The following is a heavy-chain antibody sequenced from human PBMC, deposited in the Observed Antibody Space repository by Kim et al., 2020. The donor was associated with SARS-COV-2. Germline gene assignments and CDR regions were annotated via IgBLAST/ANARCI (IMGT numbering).Heavy chain of an antibody. CDR3: AKAFLPRFYYGSGTFNDY. Sequence: GGSLRLSCVASRITFEDYVMYWVRQAPGKGLEWVSSINWNSGIITYADSVKGRFTISRDNARNSLFLQMNSLRPEDTALYYCAKAFLPRFYYGSGTFNDYWGQGTLVTVSS. J-gene: IGHJ4*02. D-gene: IGHD3-10*01. V-gene: IGHV3-9*01. CDR1: RITFEDYV. CDR2: INWNSGII.